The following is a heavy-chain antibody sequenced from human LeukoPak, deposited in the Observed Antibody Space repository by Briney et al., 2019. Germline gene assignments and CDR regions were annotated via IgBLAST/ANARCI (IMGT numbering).Heavy chain of an antibody. CDR1: GFTFSSYA. Sequence: QPGRSLRLSCAASGFTFSSYAMHWVRQAPGKGLEWVAVISYDGSNKYYADSVKGRFTISRDNSKNTLYLQMNSLRAEDTAVYYCARGHSRKYYYDSSGYSPFDYWGQGTLVTVSS. CDR3: ARGHSRKYYYDSSGYSPFDY. D-gene: IGHD3-22*01. V-gene: IGHV3-30-3*01. CDR2: ISYDGSNK. J-gene: IGHJ4*02.